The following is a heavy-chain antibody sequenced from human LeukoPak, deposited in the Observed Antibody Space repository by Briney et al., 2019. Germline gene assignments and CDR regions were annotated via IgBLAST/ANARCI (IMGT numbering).Heavy chain of an antibody. CDR2: INPNSGGT. Sequence: ASVKVSCKASGYTFTGYYMHWVRQAPGQGLEWMGWINPNSGGTNYAQKFQGRVTMTRDTSISTAYMELSRLRSDDTAVYYCARDCSSTSCYLHWGQGTLVTVSS. J-gene: IGHJ4*02. CDR1: GYTFTGYY. CDR3: ARDCSSTSCYLH. D-gene: IGHD2-2*01. V-gene: IGHV1-2*02.